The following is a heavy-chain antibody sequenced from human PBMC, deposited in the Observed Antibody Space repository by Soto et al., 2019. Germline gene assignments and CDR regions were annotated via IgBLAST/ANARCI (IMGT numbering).Heavy chain of an antibody. Sequence: SETLSLTCAVYGGSFSGYYWSWIRQPPGKGLEWIGEINHSGSTNYNPSLKSRVTISVDTSKNQFSLKLSSVTAADTAVYYCARVLYDILTGYYIGIDYWGQGTLVTVSS. V-gene: IGHV4-34*01. CDR3: ARVLYDILTGYYIGIDY. J-gene: IGHJ4*02. CDR2: INHSGST. CDR1: GGSFSGYY. D-gene: IGHD3-9*01.